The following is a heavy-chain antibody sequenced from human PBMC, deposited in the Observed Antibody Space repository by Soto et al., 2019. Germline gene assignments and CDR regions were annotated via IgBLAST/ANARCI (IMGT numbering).Heavy chain of an antibody. V-gene: IGHV1-18*01. CDR2: ISAYNGNK. Sequence: QVQLVQSGAEVKQPGASVKVSCKASGYTFTSYGISWVRQAPGQGLAWMGWISAYNGNKKYAQKLQGRVTMTTDTSTSTAYMERRSLRSDDTAVYYCARDAAIGMNDYWGQGTLVTVPS. CDR1: GYTFTSYG. J-gene: IGHJ4*02. D-gene: IGHD1-20*01. CDR3: ARDAAIGMNDY.